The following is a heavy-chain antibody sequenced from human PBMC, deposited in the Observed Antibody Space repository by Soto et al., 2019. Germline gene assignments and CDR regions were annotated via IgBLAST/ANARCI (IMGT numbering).Heavy chain of an antibody. CDR1: GYTFTGYY. CDR3: ARDLLHYDFWSGYSAYFYYGMDV. Sequence: ASVKVSCKASGYTFTGYYMHWVRQAPGQGLEWMGWINPNSGGTNYAQKFQGCVTMTRDTSISTAYMELNSLRTEDTAVYYCARDLLHYDFWSGYSAYFYYGMDVWGPGTTVTVSS. D-gene: IGHD3-3*01. J-gene: IGHJ6*02. CDR2: INPNSGGT. V-gene: IGHV1-2*04.